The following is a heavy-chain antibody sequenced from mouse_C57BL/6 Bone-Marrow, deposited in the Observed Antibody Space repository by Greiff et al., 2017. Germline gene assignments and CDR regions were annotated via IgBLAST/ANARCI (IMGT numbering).Heavy chain of an antibody. Sequence: EVQLQQSGAELVRPGASVKLSCTASGFNIKDDYMHWVKQRPEQGLEWIGWIDPENGDTEYASKFQGQATITADTSSNTAYLQLSSLTSEDTAVYYCTLTTVVRGFAYWGQGTLVTVSA. J-gene: IGHJ3*01. CDR1: GFNIKDDY. V-gene: IGHV14-4*01. CDR3: TLTTVVRGFAY. CDR2: IDPENGDT. D-gene: IGHD1-1*01.